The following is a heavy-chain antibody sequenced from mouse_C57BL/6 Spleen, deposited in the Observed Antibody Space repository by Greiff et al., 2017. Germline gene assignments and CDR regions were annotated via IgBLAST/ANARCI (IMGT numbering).Heavy chain of an antibody. CDR2: INPSTGGT. Sequence: EVQLQESGPELVKPGASVKISCKASGYSFTGYYMNWVKQSPEKSLEWIGEINPSTGGTTYNQKFKAKATLTVDKSSSTAYMQLKSLTSEDSAVYYCARTGTGPYYAMDYWGQRTSVTVSS. CDR1: GYSFTGYY. V-gene: IGHV1-42*01. CDR3: ARTGTGPYYAMDY. J-gene: IGHJ4*01. D-gene: IGHD4-1*01.